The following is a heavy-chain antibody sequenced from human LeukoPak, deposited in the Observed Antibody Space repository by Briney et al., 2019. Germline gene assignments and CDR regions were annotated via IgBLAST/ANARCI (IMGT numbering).Heavy chain of an antibody. V-gene: IGHV3-23*01. D-gene: IGHD7-27*01. CDR2: ITTSDGNS. CDR1: GFTFSSYT. J-gene: IGHJ4*02. CDR3: AKDGGLWVSAHWGDS. Sequence: GGSLRLSCAASGFTFSSYTMSWVRQAPGKGLEWVSTITTSDGNSYYADSVKGRFTVSRDNSKNTLFLQMNSLRAEDTAVYYCAKDGGLWVSAHWGDSWGRGTLVTVSS.